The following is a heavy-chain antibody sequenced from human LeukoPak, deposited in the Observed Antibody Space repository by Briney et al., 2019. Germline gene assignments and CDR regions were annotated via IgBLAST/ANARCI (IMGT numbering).Heavy chain of an antibody. Sequence: SETLSLTCTASGGSISSYYWSWIRQPPGKGLEWIGYIYYSGSTNYNPSLKSRVTISVDTSKNQFSLKLSSVTAADTAVYYCARAPPARPFYYYYYMDVWGKGTTVTVSS. CDR2: IYYSGST. V-gene: IGHV4-59*01. J-gene: IGHJ6*03. CDR3: ARAPPARPFYYYYYMDV. CDR1: GGSISSYY. D-gene: IGHD6-6*01.